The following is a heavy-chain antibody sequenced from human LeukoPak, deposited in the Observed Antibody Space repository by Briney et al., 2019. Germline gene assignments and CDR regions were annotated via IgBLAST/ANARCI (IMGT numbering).Heavy chain of an antibody. CDR3: ARVWQDYSGVDY. J-gene: IGHJ4*02. V-gene: IGHV3-48*02. D-gene: IGHD2-21*01. CDR2: ITTTGTT. Sequence: GGSLRLSCAASGFRFSDYHINWVRQAPGKGLEWISYITTTGTTIYAGSVKGRFVISRDNAKSSLYLQMDSLRDEDTAVYYCARVWQDYSGVDYWGQGALVTVAS. CDR1: GFRFSDYH.